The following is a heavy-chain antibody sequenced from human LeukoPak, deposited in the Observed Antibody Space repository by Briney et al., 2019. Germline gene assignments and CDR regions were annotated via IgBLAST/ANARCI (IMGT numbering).Heavy chain of an antibody. V-gene: IGHV1-69*05. CDR3: ASVYCSSTSCLNIAAAAPFDY. Sequence: SVKVSCKASGGTFSSYAISWVRQAPGQGLEWMGGIIPIFGTANYAQKFQGRVTITTDESTSTAYMELSSLRSEDTAVYYCASVYCSSTSCLNIAAAAPFDYWGQGTLVTVSS. J-gene: IGHJ4*02. D-gene: IGHD2-2*01. CDR2: IIPIFGTA. CDR1: GGTFSSYA.